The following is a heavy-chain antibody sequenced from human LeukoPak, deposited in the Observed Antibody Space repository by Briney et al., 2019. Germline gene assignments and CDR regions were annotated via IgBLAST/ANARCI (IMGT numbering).Heavy chain of an antibody. CDR2: FDPEDGET. CDR1: GYTLTELS. Sequence: ASVKVSCKVSGYTLTELSMHWVRQAPGKGLEWMGGFDPEDGETIYAQKFQGRVTMTEDTSTDTAYMELSSLRSEDTAVYYCATLGYCSGGSCYDFDYWDQGTLVTVSS. V-gene: IGHV1-24*01. J-gene: IGHJ4*02. D-gene: IGHD2-15*01. CDR3: ATLGYCSGGSCYDFDY.